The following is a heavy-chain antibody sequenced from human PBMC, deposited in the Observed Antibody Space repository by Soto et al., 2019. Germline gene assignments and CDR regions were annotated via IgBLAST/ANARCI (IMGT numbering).Heavy chain of an antibody. V-gene: IGHV4-39*01. CDR2: IYYSGIT. J-gene: IGHJ2*01. Sequence: QLQLQESGPGLVKPSETLSLTCTVSGGSISSSSYYWGWIRQPPGKGLEWIGSIYYSGITYYNPSLKSRVAISVDTSKNQFSLKLSSVTAADTAVYYCARHRVHCSGGSCYRYFDLWGRGTLVPVSS. CDR1: GGSISSSSYY. CDR3: ARHRVHCSGGSCYRYFDL. D-gene: IGHD2-15*01.